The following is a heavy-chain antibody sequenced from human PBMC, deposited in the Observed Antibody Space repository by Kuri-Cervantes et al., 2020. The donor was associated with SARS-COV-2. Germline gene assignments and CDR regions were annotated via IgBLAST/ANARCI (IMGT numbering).Heavy chain of an antibody. CDR2: INPVLGTE. D-gene: IGHD3-22*01. V-gene: IGHV1-69*13. Sequence: SVKVSCKASGGTFSSYAISWLRQAPGQGLEWMGGINPVLGTENYAPKFQGRVTITADESTSTAYMELSSLRSEDTAVYYCALGYWGSGYPRCYYYMDVWGKGTTVTVSS. J-gene: IGHJ6*03. CDR1: GGTFSSYA. CDR3: ALGYWGSGYPRCYYYMDV.